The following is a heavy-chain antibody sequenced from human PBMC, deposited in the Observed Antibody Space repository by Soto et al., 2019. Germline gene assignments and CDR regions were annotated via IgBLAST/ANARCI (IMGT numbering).Heavy chain of an antibody. CDR3: AREQPSRPTSFEP. CDR2: SESGGDT. Sequence: GQVVESGGGLVQPGGSLRLSCAASGFNVSTNFMTWVRQAPGKGLEWVSVSESGGDTYYADSVKGRFTISRDNSKNMLFLQMNNLRAEDTAIYYCAREQPSRPTSFEPWGQGTLVTVSS. CDR1: GFNVSTNF. D-gene: IGHD1-1*01. V-gene: IGHV3-66*01. J-gene: IGHJ5*02.